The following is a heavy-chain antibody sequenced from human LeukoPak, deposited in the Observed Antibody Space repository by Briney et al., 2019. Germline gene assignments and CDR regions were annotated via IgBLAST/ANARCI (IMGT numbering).Heavy chain of an antibody. J-gene: IGHJ4*02. D-gene: IGHD3-10*01. CDR1: GFTFDDYA. CDR3: AKGGRLGTYYNRFDY. CDR2: ISGDGDST. Sequence: PGGSLRLSCAASGFTFDDYAVHWVRQAPGKGLEWVSLISGDGDSTYFADSVKGRFTISRDNSKNSLYLQMNSLRTEDTALYYCAKGGRLGTYYNRFDYWGQGTLVTVSS. V-gene: IGHV3-43*02.